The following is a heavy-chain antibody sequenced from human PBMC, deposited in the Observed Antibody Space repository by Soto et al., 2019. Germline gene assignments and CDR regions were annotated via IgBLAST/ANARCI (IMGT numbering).Heavy chain of an antibody. CDR1: GCTFSNYA. J-gene: IGHJ6*02. Sequence: ASVKVSCKASGCTFSNYAISWVRQAPGQGLEWMGGIIPNFGNANYAQKLQGRVTITADASTNTAYMELSSLRSEDTAVYYCARDKCSVWECYYYYYGLDVWGQGTTVTVSS. V-gene: IGHV1-69*13. CDR3: ARDKCSVWECYYYYYGLDV. D-gene: IGHD3-16*01. CDR2: IIPNFGNA.